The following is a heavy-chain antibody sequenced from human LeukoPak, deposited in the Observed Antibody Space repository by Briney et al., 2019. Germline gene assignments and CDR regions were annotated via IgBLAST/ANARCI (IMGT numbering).Heavy chain of an antibody. CDR1: VFTFSSYI. D-gene: IGHD5-24*01. CDR3: ASNGYNHFDY. CDR2: ISSSSSSI. V-gene: IGHV3-21*01. Sequence: GGSLRLSCAASVFTFSSYIMNWVRQAPGRGLEWVSFISSSSSSIYYADSVKGLFTISRNNAKKSLYLQMNSLRAEDTAVYYCASNGYNHFDYWGQGTLVTVSS. J-gene: IGHJ4*02.